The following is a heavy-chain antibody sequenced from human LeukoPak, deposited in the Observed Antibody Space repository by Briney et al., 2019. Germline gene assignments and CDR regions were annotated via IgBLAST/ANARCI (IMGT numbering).Heavy chain of an antibody. CDR2: IYTSGST. CDR1: GGSISSYY. V-gene: IGHV4-4*07. Sequence: SETLSLTCTVSGGSISSYYWSWIRQPAGKGLEWIGRIYTSGSTNYNPSLKSRVTMSVDTSKNQFSLKLSSVTAADTAVYYCARTLPSNYDYVWGSLGYWGQGTLVTVSS. J-gene: IGHJ4*02. D-gene: IGHD3-16*01. CDR3: ARTLPSNYDYVWGSLGY.